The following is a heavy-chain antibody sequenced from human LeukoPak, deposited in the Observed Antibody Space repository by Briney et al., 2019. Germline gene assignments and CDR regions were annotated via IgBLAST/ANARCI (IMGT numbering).Heavy chain of an antibody. CDR2: INPNSGGT. CDR1: RYTFTGYY. V-gene: IGHV1-2*06. D-gene: IGHD5-18*01. CDR3: ARGTGEGYTYGRYYFDY. J-gene: IGHJ4*02. Sequence: ASVKVSCKASRYTFTGYYMHWVRQAPGQGLEWMGRINPNSGGTDYAQKFQGRVTMTKDTSISTAYMELSRLRSDDTAVYYCARGTGEGYTYGRYYFDYWGQGTLVTVSS.